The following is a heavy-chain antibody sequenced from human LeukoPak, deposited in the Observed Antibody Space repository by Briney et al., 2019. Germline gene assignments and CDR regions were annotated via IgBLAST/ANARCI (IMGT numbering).Heavy chain of an antibody. J-gene: IGHJ4*02. Sequence: ASVKVSCKASGYTFTNYGLGWVRQAPGQGLEWMGWISAHNGNTNYAQNFQDRVTMTTDTSTTTTYMELRSLRSDDTAVYYCARTPTANLVLVKADFFEVWGQGTLVTVSS. CDR1: GYTFTNYG. D-gene: IGHD2-8*02. CDR2: ISAHNGNT. V-gene: IGHV1-18*04. CDR3: ARTPTANLVLVKADFFEV.